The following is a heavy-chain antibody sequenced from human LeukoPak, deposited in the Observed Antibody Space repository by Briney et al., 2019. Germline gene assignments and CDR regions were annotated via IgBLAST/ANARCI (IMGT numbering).Heavy chain of an antibody. J-gene: IGHJ4*02. Sequence: ASVKVSCKASGYTFISDYMHWVRQAPGQGLEWMGVINPSGGSTNYAQKFQGRVTMTRDTSTNTVYMELSSLRSEDTAVYYCARGSSYGSGTYYYPFDYWGQGTLVTVSS. CDR1: GYTFISDY. CDR2: INPSGGST. V-gene: IGHV1-46*01. D-gene: IGHD3-10*01. CDR3: ARGSSYGSGTYYYPFDY.